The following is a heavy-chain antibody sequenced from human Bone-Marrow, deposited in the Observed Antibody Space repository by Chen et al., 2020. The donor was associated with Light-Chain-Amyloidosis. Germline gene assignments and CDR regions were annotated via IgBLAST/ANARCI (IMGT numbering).Heavy chain of an antibody. CDR1: GFTFRTSW. V-gene: IGHV3-74*01. Sequence: DVQLLESGAGLVQPGGSLRLSCAASGFTFRTSWMHWVRQAPGKGLVWVSRINPDGTRVDYADSVRGRFTISRDDAKSTVYLQMNSLRAEDTAVYYCSREFTGYDDYRGQGTLVTVSS. J-gene: IGHJ4*02. CDR3: SREFTGYDDY. D-gene: IGHD5-12*01. CDR2: INPDGTRV.